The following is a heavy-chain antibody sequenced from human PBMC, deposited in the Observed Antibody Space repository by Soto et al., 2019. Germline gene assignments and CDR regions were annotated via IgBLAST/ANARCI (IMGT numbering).Heavy chain of an antibody. D-gene: IGHD6-13*01. CDR1: GYTFTGYY. CDR2: INPNSGGT. CDR3: ARGGDSSSWYPNRYYYYYMDV. Sequence: QVQLVQSGAEVKKPGASVKVSCKASGYTFTGYYMHWVRQAPGQGLEWMGWINPNSGGTNYAQKFQGWVTMTRDTSISTAYMELSRLRSDDTAVYYCARGGDSSSWYPNRYYYYYMDVGGKGTTVTVSS. V-gene: IGHV1-2*04. J-gene: IGHJ6*03.